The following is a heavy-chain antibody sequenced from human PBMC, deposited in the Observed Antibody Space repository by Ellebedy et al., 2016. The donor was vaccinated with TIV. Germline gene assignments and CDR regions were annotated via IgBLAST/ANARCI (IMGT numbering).Heavy chain of an antibody. J-gene: IGHJ4*02. V-gene: IGHV3-11*06. D-gene: IGHD3-22*01. CDR2: ISSSSSYT. Sequence: GESLKISCAASGFTVITDYMSWIRQAPGKGLEWVSYISSSSSYTNYADSVKGRFTISRDNAKNSLYLQMNSLRAEDTAVYYCARGSASDYYDSSGYYPYWGQGTLVTVSS. CDR1: GFTVITDY. CDR3: ARGSASDYYDSSGYYPY.